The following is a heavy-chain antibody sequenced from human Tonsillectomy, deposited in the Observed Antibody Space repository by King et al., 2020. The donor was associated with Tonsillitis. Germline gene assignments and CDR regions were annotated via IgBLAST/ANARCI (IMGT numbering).Heavy chain of an antibody. CDR2: INHSGSI. CDR3: ARAPMIRGIIIKGVDF. J-gene: IGHJ4*02. D-gene: IGHD3-10*01. Sequence: VQLQQWGAGLFKPSETLSLTCAVYGGSFSGYYSSWIRQPPGKGLEWIGEINHSGSINYNPSLKSRVTVSVDTSKNQFSLKLSSVTAADTAVYYCARAPMIRGIIIKGVDFWGQGTLVTVSS. V-gene: IGHV4-34*01. CDR1: GGSFSGYY.